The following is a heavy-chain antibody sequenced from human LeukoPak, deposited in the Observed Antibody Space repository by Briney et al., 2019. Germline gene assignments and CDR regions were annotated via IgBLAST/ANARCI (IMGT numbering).Heavy chain of an antibody. J-gene: IGHJ4*02. D-gene: IGHD6-19*01. CDR1: DGSFSGYY. V-gene: IGHV4-34*01. CDR2: INHSGST. CDR3: ARGFRGGSGSVDY. Sequence: SETLSLTCAVHDGSFSGYYWSWIRQPPGKGLEWIGEINHSGSTNYNPSLKSRVTISVDTSKNQFSLKLSSVTAADTAVYYCARGFRGGSGSVDYWGQGTLVTVSS.